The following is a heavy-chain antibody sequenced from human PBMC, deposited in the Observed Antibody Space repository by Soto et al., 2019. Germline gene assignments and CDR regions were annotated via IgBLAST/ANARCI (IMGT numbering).Heavy chain of an antibody. V-gene: IGHV3-30*18. CDR2: ISYDGSNK. D-gene: IGHD6-19*01. CDR1: GFTFSSYG. J-gene: IGHJ6*02. CDR3: AKDRGQWLYYYYYGMDV. Sequence: QVQLVESGGGVVQPGRSLRLSCAASGFTFSSYGMHWVRQAPGKGLEWVAVISYDGSNKYYADSVKGRFTISRDNSKNTLYLQRNSRRAEDTAVYYCAKDRGQWLYYYYYGMDVWGQGTTVTVSS.